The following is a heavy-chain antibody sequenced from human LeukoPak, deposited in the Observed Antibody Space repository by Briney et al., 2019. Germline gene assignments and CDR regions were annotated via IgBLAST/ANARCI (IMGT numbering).Heavy chain of an antibody. CDR2: INTDNGNT. J-gene: IGHJ5*02. Sequence: GVSVKVSCKAPGYTFNTYGISWVRQAPGQRPEWMGWINTDNGNTKYAQKFQGRVTMTTDTSTSTAYMELSSLRSDDTAVYYCARKGCTGDCYRFDPWGQGTLVTVSS. CDR1: GYTFNTYG. V-gene: IGHV1-18*01. CDR3: ARKGCTGDCYRFDP. D-gene: IGHD2-21*02.